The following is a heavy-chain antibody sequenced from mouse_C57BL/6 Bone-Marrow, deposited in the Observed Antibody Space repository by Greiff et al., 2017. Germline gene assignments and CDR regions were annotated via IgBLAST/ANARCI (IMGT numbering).Heavy chain of an antibody. CDR2: INPNYGTT. D-gene: IGHD1-3*01. J-gene: IGHJ2*02. Sequence: VQLQQSGPELVKPGASVKISCKVSGYSFTDYNMNWVKQSHGKSLEWIGEINPNYGTTSYNQKFKGKATLTADKSSSTAYMQLNSLTSEDSAVYYGGKVDYAFDYWGQGTSVTVSS. V-gene: IGHV1-39*01. CDR1: GYSFTDYN. CDR3: GKVDYAFDY.